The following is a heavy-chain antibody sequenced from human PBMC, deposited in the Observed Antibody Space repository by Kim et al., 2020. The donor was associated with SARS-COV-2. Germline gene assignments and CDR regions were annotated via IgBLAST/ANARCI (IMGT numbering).Heavy chain of an antibody. CDR3: ARTPRIAVAGTVRGSDDGLGY. J-gene: IGHJ4*02. CDR2: INTNTGNP. Sequence: ASVKVSCKASGYTFTSYAMNWVRQSPGQGLEWMGWINTNTGNPTYAQGFTGRFVFSLDTSVSTAYLQISSLKAEDTAVYYCARTPRIAVAGTVRGSDDGLGYWGQGTLVTVSS. D-gene: IGHD6-19*01. V-gene: IGHV7-4-1*02. CDR1: GYTFTSYA.